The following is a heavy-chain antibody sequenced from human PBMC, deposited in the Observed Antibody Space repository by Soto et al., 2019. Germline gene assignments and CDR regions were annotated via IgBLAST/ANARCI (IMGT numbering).Heavy chain of an antibody. J-gene: IGHJ6*02. V-gene: IGHV1-69*12. D-gene: IGHD2-2*01. CDR1: GGTFSSYA. CDR3: ARHVPAAGYYYGMDV. Sequence: QVQLVQSGAEVKKPGSSVKVSCKASGGTFSSYAISWVRQAPGQGLEWMGGIIPTFGTATYAQKFQGRVTITADESTSTAYMELISLRSEDTAVYYCARHVPAAGYYYGMDVWGQGTTVTVSS. CDR2: IIPTFGTA.